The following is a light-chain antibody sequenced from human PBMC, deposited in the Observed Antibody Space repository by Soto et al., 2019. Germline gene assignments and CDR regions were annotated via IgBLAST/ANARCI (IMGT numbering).Light chain of an antibody. CDR3: QQINSYPLT. J-gene: IGKJ4*01. V-gene: IGKV1-9*01. Sequence: DIQLTQSPSFLSASVGDRVTITCRASQGISSYLAWYQQKPGKAPKLLIYAASTLQSGVPSRFSGSGSGTEFTLTISSLQPEHFATYYGQQINSYPLTFGGGTKVDIK. CDR1: QGISSY. CDR2: AAS.